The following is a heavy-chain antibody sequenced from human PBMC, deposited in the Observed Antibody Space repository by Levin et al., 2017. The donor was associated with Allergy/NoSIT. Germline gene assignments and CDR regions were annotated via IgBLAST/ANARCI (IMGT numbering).Heavy chain of an antibody. J-gene: IGHJ6*02. CDR1: GFTFSSYA. Sequence: GGSLRLSCAASGFTFSSYAMRWVRQAPGKGLEWVTVISFDGNHKYYADSVKGRFTISRDNSKNTLDLQMNSLRPEDTAVYYCAKVSAAGRGASYYAMDVWGQGTTVTVSS. CDR2: ISFDGNHK. CDR3: AKVSAAGRGASYYAMDV. V-gene: IGHV3-30*18. D-gene: IGHD6-13*01.